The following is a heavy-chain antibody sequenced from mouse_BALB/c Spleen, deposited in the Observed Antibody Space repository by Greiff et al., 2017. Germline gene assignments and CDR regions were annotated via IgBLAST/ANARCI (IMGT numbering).Heavy chain of an antibody. J-gene: IGHJ4*01. CDR3: ARGSTMITNYAMDY. D-gene: IGHD2-4*01. V-gene: IGHV5-17*02. CDR1: GFTFSSFG. Sequence: MESGGGLVQPGGSRKLSCAASGFTFSSFGMHWVRQAPEKGLEWVAYISSGSSTIYYADTVKGRFTISRDNPKNTLFLQMTSLRSEDTAMYYCARGSTMITNYAMDYWGQGTSVTVSS. CDR2: ISSGSSTI.